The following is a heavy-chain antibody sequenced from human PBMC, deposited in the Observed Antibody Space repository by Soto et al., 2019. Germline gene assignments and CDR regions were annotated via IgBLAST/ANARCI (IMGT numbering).Heavy chain of an antibody. CDR1: GFTFSSYG. D-gene: IGHD1-26*01. J-gene: IGHJ4*02. Sequence: QVQLVESGGGVVQPGRSLRLSCAASGFTFSSYGMHWVRQAPGKGLEWVAVISYDGSNKYYADSVKGRFTISRDNSKNTLYVQMNSLRAEDTAVYYCAKDRVGATTMGLFDYWGQGTLVTVSS. V-gene: IGHV3-30*18. CDR3: AKDRVGATTMGLFDY. CDR2: ISYDGSNK.